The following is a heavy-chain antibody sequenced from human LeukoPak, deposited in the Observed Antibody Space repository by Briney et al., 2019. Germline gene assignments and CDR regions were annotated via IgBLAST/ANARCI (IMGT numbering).Heavy chain of an antibody. V-gene: IGHV3-74*01. CDR3: ACGPWELDF. CDR1: GFTFSSYW. D-gene: IGHD1-1*01. J-gene: IGHJ4*02. Sequence: GGSLRLSCAASGFTFSSYWMYWVRQAPGKGLVWVSRISGDGRTTSYADSVKGRFTISRENAKNTVFLQMNSLRAEDTALYHRACGPWELDFWGQGTPVTVSS. CDR2: ISGDGRTT.